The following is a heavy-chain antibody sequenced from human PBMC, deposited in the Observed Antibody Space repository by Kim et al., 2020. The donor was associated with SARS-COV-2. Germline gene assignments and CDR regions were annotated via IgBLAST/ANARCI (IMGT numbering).Heavy chain of an antibody. V-gene: IGHV3-9*01. CDR1: GFTFDDYA. CDR3: AKELYDSGVRNTNWFDP. Sequence: GGSLRLSCAASGFTFDDYAMHWVRQAPGKGLEWVSGISWNSGSIGYADSVKGRFTISRDNAKNSLYLQMNSLRAEDTALYYCAKELYDSGVRNTNWFDPWGQGTLVTVSS. CDR2: ISWNSGSI. J-gene: IGHJ5*02. D-gene: IGHD3-10*01.